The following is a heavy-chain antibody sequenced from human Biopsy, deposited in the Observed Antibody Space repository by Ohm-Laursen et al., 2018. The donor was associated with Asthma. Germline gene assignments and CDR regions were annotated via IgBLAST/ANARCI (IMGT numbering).Heavy chain of an antibody. CDR3: ARGDSSGWSHYYFDY. V-gene: IGHV3-53*01. CDR1: GFAVSRDY. D-gene: IGHD6-19*01. Sequence: SLRLSCTASGFAVSRDYMFWVRQAPGKGLEWVSVIYSDGTSHTADSVRGRFTISRDYSKNTLYLQMHSLRVEDTAVYYCARGDSSGWSHYYFDYWGQGTLVTVSS. CDR2: IYSDGTS. J-gene: IGHJ4*02.